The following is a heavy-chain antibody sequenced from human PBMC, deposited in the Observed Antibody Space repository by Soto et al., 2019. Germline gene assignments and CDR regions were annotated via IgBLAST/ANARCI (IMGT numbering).Heavy chain of an antibody. CDR2: ISYDGSNK. D-gene: IGHD6-19*01. CDR3: ASDVAPRPLGMAVAGTAY. J-gene: IGHJ4*02. CDR1: GFTFSSYA. Sequence: QVQLVESGGGVVQPGRSLRLSCAASGFTFSSYAMHWVRQAPGKGLEWVAVISYDGSNKYYADSVKGRFTISRDNSKNPLYLHMNSLRAEDTAVYYCASDVAPRPLGMAVAGTAYWGQGTLVTVSS. V-gene: IGHV3-30-3*01.